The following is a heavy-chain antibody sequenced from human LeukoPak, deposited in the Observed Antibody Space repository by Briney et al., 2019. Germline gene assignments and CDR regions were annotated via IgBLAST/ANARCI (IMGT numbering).Heavy chain of an antibody. Sequence: ASVTVSCQASGYTFIGYYMHWVRQAPGQGLEWMGWINPNSGGTNYAQKFQGRVTMTRETSISTAYMELSRLRSDDTALYYCARVHDSSGYYLGGFDYWGQGTLVTVSS. D-gene: IGHD3-22*01. CDR3: ARVHDSSGYYLGGFDY. CDR2: INPNSGGT. V-gene: IGHV1-2*02. CDR1: GYTFIGYY. J-gene: IGHJ4*02.